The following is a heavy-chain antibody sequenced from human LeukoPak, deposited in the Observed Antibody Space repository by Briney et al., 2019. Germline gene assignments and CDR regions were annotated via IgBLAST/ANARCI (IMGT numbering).Heavy chain of an antibody. CDR1: GGSISSGGYS. V-gene: IGHV4-30-2*01. CDR3: ARGHPLVPDAKRCGMDV. CDR2: IYHSGIT. Sequence: SETLSLTCAVSGGSISSGGYSWSWIRQPPGKGLEWIGYIYHSGITNYNPSLKSRVTISVDTSKNQFSLKLSSVTAADTAVYYCARGHPLVPDAKRCGMDVWGQGTTVTVSS. J-gene: IGHJ6*02. D-gene: IGHD2-2*01.